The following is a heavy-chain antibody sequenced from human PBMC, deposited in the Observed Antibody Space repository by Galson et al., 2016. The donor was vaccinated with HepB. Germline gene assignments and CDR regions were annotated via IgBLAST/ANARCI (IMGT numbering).Heavy chain of an antibody. CDR2: IVIGSGHT. D-gene: IGHD2-2*01. V-gene: IGHV1-58*01. Sequence: SVKVSCKASGFNFTSSAVQWVRQVRGQRLEWIGWIVIGSGHTHYAQNFQGRVTFTSDMSTTTAYLELSSLQSDDTAVYYCAARSPQVRNLRQGRLVAPAAMRWFDPWGQGTLITVSP. CDR3: AARSPQVRNLRQGRLVAPAAMRWFDP. J-gene: IGHJ5*02. CDR1: GFNFTSSA.